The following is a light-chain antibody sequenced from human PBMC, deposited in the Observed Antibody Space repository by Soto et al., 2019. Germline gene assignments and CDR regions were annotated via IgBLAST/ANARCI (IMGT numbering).Light chain of an antibody. Sequence: EIVVTQSPATLSSFPGDRVTLSCRASQSVNTRLAWYQHRPGQALRPLIYQTSIRPAGIPARFSYRGSATDFTLSISDLQPEDFALYYCHQCQSWPRTFGEGTNVDIK. J-gene: IGKJ1*01. CDR3: HQCQSWPRT. V-gene: IGKV3-11*01. CDR1: QSVNTR. CDR2: QTS.